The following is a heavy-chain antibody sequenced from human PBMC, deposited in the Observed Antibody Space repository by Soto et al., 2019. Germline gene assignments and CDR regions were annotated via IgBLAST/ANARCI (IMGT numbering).Heavy chain of an antibody. Sequence: QVHLVQSGAELRKPGSSVRVSCKASGDTFNSSTINWVRQAPGLGLEWRGRTIPILSMSNYALQFKGRLTITADKSTSTANIVLSSRRSEETAIYYCATSYGSGSQAVDYWGQGALVTVSS. V-gene: IGHV1-69*02. CDR1: GDTFNSST. CDR2: TIPILSMS. J-gene: IGHJ4*02. CDR3: ATSYGSGSQAVDY. D-gene: IGHD3-10*01.